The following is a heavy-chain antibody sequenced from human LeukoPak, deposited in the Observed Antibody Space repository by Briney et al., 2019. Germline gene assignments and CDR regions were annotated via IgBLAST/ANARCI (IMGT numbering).Heavy chain of an antibody. Sequence: PSETLSLTCAVSGYSISSGYYWGWIRQPPGKGLEWLGSIYHSGSTYYNPSLRSRVTISVDTSKNQFSLKLSSVTAADTAVYYCAVTYYDFWSGYYAAGDYFDYWGQGTLVTVSS. J-gene: IGHJ4*02. CDR2: IYHSGST. CDR3: AVTYYDFWSGYYAAGDYFDY. CDR1: GYSISSGYY. V-gene: IGHV4-38-2*01. D-gene: IGHD3-3*01.